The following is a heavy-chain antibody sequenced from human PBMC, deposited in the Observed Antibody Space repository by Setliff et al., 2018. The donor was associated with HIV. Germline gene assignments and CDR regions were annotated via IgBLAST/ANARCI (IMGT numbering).Heavy chain of an antibody. CDR2: IYYSGST. V-gene: IGHV4-39*01. D-gene: IGHD3-10*01. Sequence: PSETLSLTCTVSGGSISSSSYYWGWIRQPPGKGLEWIGNIYYSGSTYYNPSLKTRVTISVGGSKNQFSLKLKSVTAADTAVYYCARWHPPYGFWEEDYWGQGILVTVSS. CDR1: GGSISSSSYY. J-gene: IGHJ4*02. CDR3: ARWHPPYGFWEEDY.